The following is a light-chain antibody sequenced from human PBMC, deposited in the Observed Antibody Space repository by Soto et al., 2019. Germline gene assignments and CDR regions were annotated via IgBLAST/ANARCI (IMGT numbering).Light chain of an antibody. CDR2: DAS. Sequence: EIVLTQSPATLSLSPGERATLSCRASQSINRHLAWYRQKPGQAPRLLIYDASNRATGIPARFSGSGSGTDFTLTISSLEPEDFAVYYCQQDYNLPITFGQGTRLEIK. CDR3: QQDYNLPIT. CDR1: QSINRH. V-gene: IGKV3-11*01. J-gene: IGKJ5*01.